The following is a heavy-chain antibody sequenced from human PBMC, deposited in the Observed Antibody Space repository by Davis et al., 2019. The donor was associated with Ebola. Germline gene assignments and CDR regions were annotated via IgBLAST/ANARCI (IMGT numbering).Heavy chain of an antibody. V-gene: IGHV3-30*02. CDR2: IRHDGSHE. CDR1: GFTLSTFD. CDR3: AKDRGSYSSTWLDY. Sequence: GESLKISCAASGFTLSTFDMHWVRQSPGRGLEWVTFIRHDGSHEYYEDSVKGRFTISRDTSKNTLYLQMDSLRSEDTAVYFCAKDRGSYSSTWLDYWGQGTLVTVSS. D-gene: IGHD6-13*01. J-gene: IGHJ4*02.